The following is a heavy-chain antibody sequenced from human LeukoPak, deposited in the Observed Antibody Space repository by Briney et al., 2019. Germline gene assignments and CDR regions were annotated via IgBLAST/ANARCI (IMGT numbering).Heavy chain of an antibody. J-gene: IGHJ5*02. CDR3: ARDSPPGMVRGVIDL. CDR1: GGSISSYY. CDR2: IYYSGST. Sequence: SETLSLTCTVSGGSISSYYWSWIRQPPGKGLEWIGYIYYSGSTNYNPSLKSRVTISVDTSKNQFSLKLSSVTAADTAVYYCARDSPPGMVRGVIDLWGQGALVTVSS. V-gene: IGHV4-59*01. D-gene: IGHD3-10*01.